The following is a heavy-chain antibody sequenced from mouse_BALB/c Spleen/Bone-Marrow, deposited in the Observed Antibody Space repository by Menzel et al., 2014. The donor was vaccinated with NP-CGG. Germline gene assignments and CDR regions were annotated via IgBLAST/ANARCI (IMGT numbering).Heavy chain of an antibody. CDR1: GYTFTSYY. Sequence: QVQLQQSGAELVKPGASVKLSCKASGYTFTSYYLYWVKQRPGQGLEWIGEINPSNGGTYFNERFKSKASLTVDESSSTAYMQINSLTSEDSAVYYCTRRSLLSDHYSMDYWGQGTSVTVSS. V-gene: IGHV1S81*02. CDR2: INPSNGGT. CDR3: TRRSLLSDHYSMDY. D-gene: IGHD2-10*01. J-gene: IGHJ4*01.